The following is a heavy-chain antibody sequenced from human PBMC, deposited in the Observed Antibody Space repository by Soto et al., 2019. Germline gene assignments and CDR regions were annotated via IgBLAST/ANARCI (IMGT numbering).Heavy chain of an antibody. Sequence: QVQLQESGPGLVKPSQTLSLTCTVSGGSISSTGYFWTWIRQHPGKGLEWIGYIFYSGSTFHNPSLESRVTISVDTSKNQSSLELSSVTAADTAVYYCAREAGSGDYFDYWGQGTLVTVSS. J-gene: IGHJ4*02. D-gene: IGHD1-26*01. CDR3: AREAGSGDYFDY. CDR1: GGSISSTGYF. CDR2: IFYSGST. V-gene: IGHV4-31*03.